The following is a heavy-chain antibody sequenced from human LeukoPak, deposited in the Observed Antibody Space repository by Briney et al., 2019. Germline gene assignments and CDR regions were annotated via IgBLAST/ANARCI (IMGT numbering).Heavy chain of an antibody. CDR2: INGRGDSR. V-gene: IGHV3-23*01. J-gene: IGHJ4*02. D-gene: IGHD6-19*01. Sequence: QSGGSLRLSCAASGFAFSTHVMDWVRQAPGRGLGWVSGINGRGDSRHYADSVRGRFTISRDNSNNTLQLQMNSLRVEDTAVYYCVKETNSGWYDYWGQGRMVSVSS. CDR1: GFAFSTHV. CDR3: VKETNSGWYDY.